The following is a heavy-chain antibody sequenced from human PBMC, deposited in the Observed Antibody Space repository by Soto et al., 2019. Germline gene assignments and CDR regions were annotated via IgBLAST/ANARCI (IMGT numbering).Heavy chain of an antibody. CDR1: GFTFSDYY. J-gene: IGHJ5*02. V-gene: IGHV3-11*01. CDR3: ARLNITIFGVVTGNWFDP. CDR2: ISSSGSTI. Sequence: GGSLRLSCAASGFTFSDYYMSWIRQAPGKGLEWVSYISSSGSTIYYADSVKGRFTISRDNAKNSLYLQMNSLRAEDTAVYYCARLNITIFGVVTGNWFDPWGQGTLVTVSS. D-gene: IGHD3-3*01.